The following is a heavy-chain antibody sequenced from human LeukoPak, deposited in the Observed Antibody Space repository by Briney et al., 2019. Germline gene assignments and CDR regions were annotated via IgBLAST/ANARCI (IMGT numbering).Heavy chain of an antibody. CDR2: INHSGST. D-gene: IGHD3-9*01. CDR1: GGSFSGYY. V-gene: IGHV4-34*01. J-gene: IGHJ1*01. CDR3: ARAYYDILTGSEGYFQH. Sequence: SETLSLTCAAYGGSFSGYYWSWIRQPPGKGLEWIGEINHSGSTNYNPSLKSRVTISVDTSKNQFSLKLSSVTAADTAVYYCARAYYDILTGSEGYFQHWGQGTLVTVSS.